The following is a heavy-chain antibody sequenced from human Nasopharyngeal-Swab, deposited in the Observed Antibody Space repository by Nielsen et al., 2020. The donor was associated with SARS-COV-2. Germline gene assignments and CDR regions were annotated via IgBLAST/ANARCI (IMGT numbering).Heavy chain of an antibody. J-gene: IGHJ4*02. CDR1: GFTFSAYT. Sequence: GGSLRLSCAASGFTFSAYTMNWVRQAPGKGLEWVSYISSSTSTTYYADSVEGRFTISRDNAKNSLYLEMNSLRAEDTAVYYCAREYGITGTGEGYYFDYWGQGTLVTVSS. V-gene: IGHV3-48*04. CDR2: ISSSTSTT. D-gene: IGHD1-20*01. CDR3: AREYGITGTGEGYYFDY.